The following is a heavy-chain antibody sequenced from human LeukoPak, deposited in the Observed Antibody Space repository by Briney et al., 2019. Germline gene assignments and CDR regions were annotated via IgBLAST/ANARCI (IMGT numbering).Heavy chain of an antibody. J-gene: IGHJ4*02. Sequence: PGRSLRLSCAASGFTFSTYGMHWVRQAPGKGLEWVAVISYDGSNKYYADSVKGRFTISRDNSKNTLYLQMNSLRAEDTAVYYCAGSYFDYWGQGTLVTVSS. CDR2: ISYDGSNK. V-gene: IGHV3-30*03. CDR3: AGSYFDY. CDR1: GFTFSTYG. D-gene: IGHD3-10*01.